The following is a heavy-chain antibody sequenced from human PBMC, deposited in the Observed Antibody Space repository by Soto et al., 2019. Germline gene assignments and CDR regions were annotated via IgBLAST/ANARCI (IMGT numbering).Heavy chain of an antibody. CDR1: GYTFTSYG. D-gene: IGHD3-3*01. CDR3: ARAAPYYDFWSGYYPNGMDV. CDR2: ISAYNGNT. Sequence: QVQLVQSGAEVKKPGASVKVSCKASGYTFTSYGISWVRQAPGQGLEWMGWISAYNGNTNYAQKLQGRVTMTTDTSTSTAYMELRSLRSDDTAVYYCARAAPYYDFWSGYYPNGMDVWGQGTTVTVSS. J-gene: IGHJ6*02. V-gene: IGHV1-18*01.